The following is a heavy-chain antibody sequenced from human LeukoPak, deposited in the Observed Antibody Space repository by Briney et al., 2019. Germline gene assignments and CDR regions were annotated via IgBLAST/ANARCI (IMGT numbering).Heavy chain of an antibody. CDR2: IYTSGST. CDR3: ARHGSYGPWTF. J-gene: IGHJ4*02. D-gene: IGHD1-26*01. CDR1: GGSISSYY. Sequence: SETLSLTCTVSGGSISSYYWSWIRQPPGKGLEWIGYIYTSGSTNYNPSLKSRVTISVDTSKNQFSLKLSSVTAADTAVYYCARHGSYGPWTFWGQGTLATVSS. V-gene: IGHV4-4*09.